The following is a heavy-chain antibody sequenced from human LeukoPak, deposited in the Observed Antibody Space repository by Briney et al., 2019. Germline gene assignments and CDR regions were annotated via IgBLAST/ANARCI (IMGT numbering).Heavy chain of an antibody. J-gene: IGHJ6*02. CDR2: IYCSGST. CDR1: GGSISSYY. Sequence: PSETLSLTCTVSGGSISSYYWSWIRQPPGKGLEWIGYIYCSGSTNYNPSLKSRVTISVDTSKNQFSLKLSSVTAADTAVYYCARTVRWPYYYGMDVWGQGTTVTVSS. CDR3: ARTVRWPYYYGMDV. D-gene: IGHD4-23*01. V-gene: IGHV4-59*01.